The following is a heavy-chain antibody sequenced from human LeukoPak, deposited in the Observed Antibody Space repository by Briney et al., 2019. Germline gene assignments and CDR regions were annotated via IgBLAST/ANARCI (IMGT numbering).Heavy chain of an antibody. CDR2: ISAYNGNT. J-gene: IGHJ4*02. D-gene: IGHD3-16*01. V-gene: IGHV1-18*01. CDR1: GYIFINHG. CDR3: ARWGPSPSDY. Sequence: ASVKVSCKASGYIFINHGIAWVRQAPGQGLEYMGWISAYNGNTDYAQKFQGRVTMTTDTATSTAYLELTPLRSDDTAVYYCARWGPSPSDYWGQGTLVTVSS.